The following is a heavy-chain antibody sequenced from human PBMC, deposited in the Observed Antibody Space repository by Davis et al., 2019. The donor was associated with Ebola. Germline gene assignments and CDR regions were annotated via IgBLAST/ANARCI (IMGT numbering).Heavy chain of an antibody. D-gene: IGHD3-10*01. CDR1: GGTFSSYA. Sequence: SVKVSCKASGGTFSSYAISWVRQAPGQGLEWMGGIIPIFGTANYAQKFQGRVTITADESTSTAYMELSSLRSEDTAVYYCAIPLVPYYGSGSYLSPTYYYYGMDVWGQGTTVTVSS. CDR2: IIPIFGTA. CDR3: AIPLVPYYGSGSYLSPTYYYYGMDV. V-gene: IGHV1-69*13. J-gene: IGHJ6*02.